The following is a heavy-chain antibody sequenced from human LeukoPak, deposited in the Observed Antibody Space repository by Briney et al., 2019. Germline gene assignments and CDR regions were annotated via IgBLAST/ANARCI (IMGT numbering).Heavy chain of an antibody. CDR3: ARIWYRNGMAFDI. J-gene: IGHJ3*02. CDR1: GGSVSSGSYY. D-gene: IGHD6-13*01. CDR2: IDWDDDK. V-gene: IGHV2-70*01. Sequence: TLSLTCTVSGGSVSSGSYYWSWIRQPPGKALEWLALIDWDDDKYYSTSLKTRLTISKDTSKNQVVLTMTNMDPVDTATYYCARIWYRNGMAFDIWGQGTMVTVSS.